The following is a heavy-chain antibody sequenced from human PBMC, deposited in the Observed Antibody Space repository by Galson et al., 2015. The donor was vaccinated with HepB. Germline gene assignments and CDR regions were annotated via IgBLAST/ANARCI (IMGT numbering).Heavy chain of an antibody. Sequence: SVKVSCKASGYTFTSYAMHWVRQAPGQRLEWMGWINAGNGNTKYSQKFQGRVTITRDTSASTAYMELSSLRAEDTAVYYCAKDKGGWLLYYYYGMDVWGQGTTVTVSS. CDR2: INAGNGNT. J-gene: IGHJ6*02. D-gene: IGHD3-22*01. CDR3: AKDKGGWLLYYYYGMDV. V-gene: IGHV1-3*01. CDR1: GYTFTSYA.